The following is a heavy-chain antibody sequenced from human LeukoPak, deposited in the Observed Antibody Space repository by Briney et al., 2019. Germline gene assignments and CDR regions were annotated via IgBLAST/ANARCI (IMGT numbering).Heavy chain of an antibody. Sequence: LRLSCAASGFTFDDYAMHWVRQAPGKGLEWIGYIYHSGSTYYNPSLKSRVTISVDRSKNQFSLKLSSVTAADTAVCYCARAVNDGDYGGVDYWGQGTLVTVSS. J-gene: IGHJ4*02. V-gene: IGHV4-30-2*01. CDR1: GFTFDDYA. CDR3: ARAVNDGDYGGVDY. D-gene: IGHD4-17*01. CDR2: IYHSGST.